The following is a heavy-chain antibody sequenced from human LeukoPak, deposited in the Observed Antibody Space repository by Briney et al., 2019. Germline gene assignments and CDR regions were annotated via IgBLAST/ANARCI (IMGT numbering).Heavy chain of an antibody. CDR1: GFTFSSYA. Sequence: GGSLRLSCAASGFTFSSYAMHWVRQAPGKGLEYVSAISSNGGSTYYANSVKGRFTISRDNSKNTLYLQMGSLRAEDMAVYYCARGGSSGWYVSFDYWGQGTLVTVSS. CDR2: ISSNGGST. V-gene: IGHV3-64*01. J-gene: IGHJ4*02. CDR3: ARGGSSGWYVSFDY. D-gene: IGHD6-19*01.